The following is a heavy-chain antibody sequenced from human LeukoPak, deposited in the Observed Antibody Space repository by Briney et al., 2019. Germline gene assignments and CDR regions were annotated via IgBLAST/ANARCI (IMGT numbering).Heavy chain of an antibody. D-gene: IGHD3-22*01. CDR1: GYTFTSYD. V-gene: IGHV1-8*01. CDR2: MNPNSGNT. J-gene: IGHJ6*03. Sequence: GASVKVSCKASGYTFTSYDINWVRQATGQGLEWMGWMNPNSGNTGYAQKFQGRVAITRNTSISTAYMELSSLRSEDTAVYYCARGYYYDSSGYYPEALWYYYYMDVWGKGTTVTVSS. CDR3: ARGYYYDSSGYYPEALWYYYYMDV.